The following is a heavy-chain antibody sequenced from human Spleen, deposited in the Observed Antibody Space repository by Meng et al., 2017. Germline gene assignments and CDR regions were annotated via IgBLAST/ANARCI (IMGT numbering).Heavy chain of an antibody. CDR2: ISGYNGNT. J-gene: IGHJ4*02. CDR3: ARDEDISAAGKLFGDY. D-gene: IGHD6-13*01. V-gene: IGHV1-18*01. CDR1: GYIFSRFG. Sequence: ASVKVSCKASGYIFSRFGITWVRQAPGQGLEWMGWISGYNGNTYYEQKFQDRVTMTTDTSTATAYMELRSLRSDDTAMYYCARDEDISAAGKLFGDYWGQGTLVTVSS.